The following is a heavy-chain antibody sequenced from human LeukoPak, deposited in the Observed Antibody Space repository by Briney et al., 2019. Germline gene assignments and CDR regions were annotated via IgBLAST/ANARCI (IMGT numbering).Heavy chain of an antibody. CDR3: ARDFMYSITCAGC. CDR1: GFTFSNYW. Sequence: GGSLRLSCAASGFTFSNYWMHWVRQVPGKGLMWVSRIKTDGSSTSYADSVKGRFTISRDNAKNTLYLQMNSLRVEDTAVYYCARDFMYSITCAGCWGQGTLVTVSS. J-gene: IGHJ4*02. V-gene: IGHV3-74*01. D-gene: IGHD6-13*01. CDR2: IKTDGSST.